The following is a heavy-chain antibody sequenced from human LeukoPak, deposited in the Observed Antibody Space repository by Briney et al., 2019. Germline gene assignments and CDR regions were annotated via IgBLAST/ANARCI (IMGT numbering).Heavy chain of an antibody. CDR1: GGTFSSYA. Sequence: SVKVSCKASGGTFSSYAISWVRQAPGQGLEWMGGIIPIFGTANYAQKFQGRVTITADESTSTAYMELSSLRSEDTAVYYCARGLNYYDSRGEWFDSWGQGTLVTVSS. V-gene: IGHV1-69*01. D-gene: IGHD3-22*01. CDR2: IIPIFGTA. CDR3: ARGLNYYDSRGEWFDS. J-gene: IGHJ5*01.